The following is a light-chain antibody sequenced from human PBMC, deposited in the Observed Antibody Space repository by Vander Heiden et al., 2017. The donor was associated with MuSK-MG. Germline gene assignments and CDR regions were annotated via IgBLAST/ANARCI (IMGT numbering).Light chain of an antibody. CDR1: QSITTY. J-gene: IGKJ4*01. Sequence: DIQMTQSPSSLSASVGDRVTITCRASQSITTYLNWYQQKPRKAPKLLISAASSLHSGVPLRFSGSGSGTDFTLTISRLQPEDFATYYCQQTDSSLITFGRGTKVEIK. CDR3: QQTDSSLIT. CDR2: AAS. V-gene: IGKV1-39*01.